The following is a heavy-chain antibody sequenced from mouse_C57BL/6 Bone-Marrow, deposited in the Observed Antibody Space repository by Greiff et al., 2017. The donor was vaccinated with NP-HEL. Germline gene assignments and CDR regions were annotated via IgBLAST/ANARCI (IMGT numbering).Heavy chain of an antibody. CDR2: IYPRSGNT. Sequence: QVQLKESGAELARPGASVKLSCKASGYNFTSYGISWVKQRTGQGLEWIGEIYPRSGNTYYNEKFKGKATLTADKASSPAYMELRSLTSEDSAVYFCARGGFYFDYWGQGTTLTVSS. J-gene: IGHJ2*01. V-gene: IGHV1-81*01. CDR3: ARGGFYFDY. CDR1: GYNFTSYG.